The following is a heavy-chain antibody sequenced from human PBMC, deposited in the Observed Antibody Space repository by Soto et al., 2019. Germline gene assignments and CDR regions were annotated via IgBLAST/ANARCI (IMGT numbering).Heavy chain of an antibody. CDR3: AKEVMVRGVIGTTPPDY. D-gene: IGHD3-10*01. J-gene: IGHJ4*02. CDR1: GFTFSSYG. Sequence: QVQLVESWGGVVQPGRSLRLSCAASGFTFSSYGMHWVRQAPGKGLEWVAVISYDGSNKYYADYVKGRFTISRDNSKNTLYLQMNSLRAEDTAVYYCAKEVMVRGVIGTTPPDYWGQGTLVTVSS. V-gene: IGHV3-30*18. CDR2: ISYDGSNK.